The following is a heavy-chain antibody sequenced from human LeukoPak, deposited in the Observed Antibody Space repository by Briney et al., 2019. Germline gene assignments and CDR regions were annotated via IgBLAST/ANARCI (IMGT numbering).Heavy chain of an antibody. J-gene: IGHJ3*02. Sequence: ASVKVSCKASGYTFTSSYIHWVRQAPGQGLEWMGIINPSGGTTIYAQKFQGRVTMTRDTSTSTVYMELSSLRSEDTAVYYCARLAYDYSNPSGAFDIWGQGTMVTVSS. CDR2: INPSGGTT. CDR1: GYTFTSSY. V-gene: IGHV1-46*01. CDR3: ARLAYDYSNPSGAFDI. D-gene: IGHD4-11*01.